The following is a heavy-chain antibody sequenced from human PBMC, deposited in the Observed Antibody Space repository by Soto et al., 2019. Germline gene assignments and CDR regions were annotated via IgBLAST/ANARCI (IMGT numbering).Heavy chain of an antibody. CDR3: ARKVDTASEAINWFDP. V-gene: IGHV3-30-3*01. CDR2: ISYDGNNK. J-gene: IGHJ5*02. D-gene: IGHD5-18*01. CDR1: GFTYSTYT. Sequence: PGGSLRLSCAASGFTYSTYTMHWVRQAPGKGLEWVAVISYDGNNKFYADSVKGRFTISRGNARNTVSLQMSSLRAEDTAVYYCARKVDTASEAINWFDPWGQGTLVTVSS.